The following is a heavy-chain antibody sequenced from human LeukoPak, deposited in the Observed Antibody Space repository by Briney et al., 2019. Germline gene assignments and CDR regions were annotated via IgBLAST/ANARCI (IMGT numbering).Heavy chain of an antibody. CDR2: ISGSGGST. CDR3: AKAVSSKDYFDY. J-gene: IGHJ4*02. Sequence: AGGSLRLSCAASGFTFSSYAMSWVRQAPGKGLEWVSAISGSGGSTYYADSVKGRFTISRDNSKNTLYLQMNGLRAEDTAVYYCAKAVSSKDYFDYWGQGTLVTVSS. V-gene: IGHV3-23*01. D-gene: IGHD6-6*01. CDR1: GFTFSSYA.